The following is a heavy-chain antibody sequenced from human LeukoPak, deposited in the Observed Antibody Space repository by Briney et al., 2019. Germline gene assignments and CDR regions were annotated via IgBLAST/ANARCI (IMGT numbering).Heavy chain of an antibody. J-gene: IGHJ6*02. D-gene: IGHD5-12*01. V-gene: IGHV1-2*02. CDR3: ARGGKEWLRLNYGMDV. Sequence: ASVKVSCKASGYTFTGYYMHWVRQAPGQGLVWMGWINPNSGGTNYAQKFQGRVTMTRDTSISTAYMELSRLRSDDTAVYYCARGGKEWLRLNYGMDVWGQGTTVTVSS. CDR2: INPNSGGT. CDR1: GYTFTGYY.